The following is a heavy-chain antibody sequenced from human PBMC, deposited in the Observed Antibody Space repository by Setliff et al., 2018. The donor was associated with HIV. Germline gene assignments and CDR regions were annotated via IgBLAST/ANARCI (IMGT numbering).Heavy chain of an antibody. Sequence: LSLTCTVSGDSIRRNSYYWGWIRQPPGKGLEWIGSIYYSGSTYYNPSLKSRITISVDTSKNQFSLKLSSVTVADTAVYYCARHLYSGSYYYYYYYMDVWGKGTTVTVSS. CDR1: GDSIRRNSYY. CDR2: IYYSGST. V-gene: IGHV4-39*01. J-gene: IGHJ6*03. D-gene: IGHD1-26*01. CDR3: ARHLYSGSYYYYYYYMDV.